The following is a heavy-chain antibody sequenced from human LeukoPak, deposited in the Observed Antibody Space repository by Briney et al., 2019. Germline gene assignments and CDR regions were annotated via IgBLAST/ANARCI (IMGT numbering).Heavy chain of an antibody. CDR3: ARQGNGGFDY. Sequence: SETLSLTCAVYGGSFSGYYWSWIRQPPGKGLEWIGEINHSGSTNYNPSLKSRVTISVDTSKNQFSLKLSSVTAADTAVYYCARQGNGGFDYWGQGTLVTVSS. CDR2: INHSGST. J-gene: IGHJ4*02. D-gene: IGHD3-16*01. CDR1: GGSFSGYY. V-gene: IGHV4-34*01.